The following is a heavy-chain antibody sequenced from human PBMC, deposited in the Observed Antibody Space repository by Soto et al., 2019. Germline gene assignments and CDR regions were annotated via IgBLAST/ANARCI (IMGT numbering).Heavy chain of an antibody. J-gene: IGHJ5*02. V-gene: IGHV4-39*01. CDR2: IYYSGST. CDR1: GGSISSSSYY. Sequence: SETLSLTCTVSGGSISSSSYYWGWIRQPPGKGLEWIGSIYYSGSTYYNPSLKSRVTISVDTSKNQFSLKLSSVTAADTAVYYCARHHPSIVVVVAAINWFDPWGQGTLVTVSS. D-gene: IGHD2-15*01. CDR3: ARHHPSIVVVVAAINWFDP.